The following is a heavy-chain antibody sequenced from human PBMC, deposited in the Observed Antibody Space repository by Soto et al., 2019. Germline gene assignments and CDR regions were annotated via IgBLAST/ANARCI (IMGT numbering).Heavy chain of an antibody. D-gene: IGHD1-26*01. V-gene: IGHV3-33*01. Sequence: QVQLVESGGGVVQPGRSLRLSCAASGFTFSSYGMHWVRQAPGKGLEWVAVIWYDGSNKYYADSVKGRFTISRDNSKNTLYLQVHILRAEDTSVYCCASEGVGATSFDYWGQGTLVTLSS. CDR3: ASEGVGATSFDY. CDR1: GFTFSSYG. J-gene: IGHJ4*02. CDR2: IWYDGSNK.